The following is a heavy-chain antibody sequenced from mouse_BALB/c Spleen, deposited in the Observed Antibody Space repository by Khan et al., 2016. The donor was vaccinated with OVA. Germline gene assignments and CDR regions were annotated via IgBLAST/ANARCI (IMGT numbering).Heavy chain of an antibody. J-gene: IGHJ3*01. V-gene: IGHV1S135*01. CDR3: TRLGTTGWFAY. Sequence: EVQLVESGPELMKPGASVKISCKASGYSFTDYYIHWVKQSHGQSLEWIGYIDPFNGSTNFNQKFKGTATLTVDKSSSTAYMHLNSLTSEDSAVCYCTRLGTTGWFAYGGQGALVTVSA. CDR1: GYSFTDYY. D-gene: IGHD2-13*01. CDR2: IDPFNGST.